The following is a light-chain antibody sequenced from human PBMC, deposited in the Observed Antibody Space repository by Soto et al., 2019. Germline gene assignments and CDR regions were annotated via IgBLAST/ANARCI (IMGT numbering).Light chain of an antibody. Sequence: QSAMTQPASVSGSPGQSITISCTGTSSDVGGYDYVSWYQQYPGKAPKLIIYEVSYRPSGVSTRFSGSKSVNTASLTISGLQAEDEADYYCTSYTSRRTYVFGTGTKVPVL. CDR2: EVS. V-gene: IGLV2-14*01. CDR3: TSYTSRRTYV. CDR1: SSDVGGYDY. J-gene: IGLJ1*01.